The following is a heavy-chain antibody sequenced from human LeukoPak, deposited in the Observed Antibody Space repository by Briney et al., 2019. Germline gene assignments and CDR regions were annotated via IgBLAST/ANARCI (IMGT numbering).Heavy chain of an antibody. Sequence: PGGSLRLSCAASGFAFRSYEMNWVRQAPGKGLEWVSYINVGGSTIYYADSVKGRFTISRDDAKNSLYLQMNSLRAEDTAVYYCATGRSDYGYVIDSWGQGTLVTVSS. CDR3: ATGRSDYGYVIDS. CDR2: INVGGSTI. J-gene: IGHJ4*02. D-gene: IGHD3-10*01. CDR1: GFAFRSYE. V-gene: IGHV3-48*03.